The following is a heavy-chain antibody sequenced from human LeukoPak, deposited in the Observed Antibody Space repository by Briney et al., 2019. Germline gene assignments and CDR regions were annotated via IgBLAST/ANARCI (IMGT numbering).Heavy chain of an antibody. Sequence: GGSLRLSCAASGFTFSSYAMSWVRQAPGKGLEWVSAISGSGGSTYYADSVKGRFTVSRDNSKNTLYLQMNSLRAEDTAVYYCAKDTRMSTLRWFDPWGQGTLVTVSS. V-gene: IGHV3-23*01. CDR1: GFTFSSYA. CDR3: AKDTRMSTLRWFDP. CDR2: ISGSGGST. J-gene: IGHJ5*02.